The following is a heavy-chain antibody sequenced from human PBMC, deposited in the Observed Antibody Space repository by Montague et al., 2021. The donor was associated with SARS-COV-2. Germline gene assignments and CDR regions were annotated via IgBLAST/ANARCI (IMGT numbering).Heavy chain of an antibody. J-gene: IGHJ4*02. V-gene: IGHV4-39*02. Sequence: SETLSLTCIVSGESIDRGTYYWGWIRQSPGKGLEWIGSLSSSGSTYYNPSLRSRVTISMDTSKNHFSLRLNSVTATDTAVYFCARPGSVSGWFYFDDWGQGTLVSVSS. D-gene: IGHD6-19*01. CDR1: GESIDRGTYY. CDR2: LSSSGST. CDR3: ARPGSVSGWFYFDD.